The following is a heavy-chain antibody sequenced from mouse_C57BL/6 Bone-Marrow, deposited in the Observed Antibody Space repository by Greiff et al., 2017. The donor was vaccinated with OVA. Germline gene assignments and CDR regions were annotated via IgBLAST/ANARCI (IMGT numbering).Heavy chain of an antibody. V-gene: IGHV1-66*01. Sequence: QVQLKESGPELVKPGASVKISCKASGYSFTSYYIHWVKQRPGQGLEWIGWIYPGSGNTKYNEKFKGKATLTADTSSSTAYMQLSSLTSEDSAVYYCARHYSNIDYWGQGTTLTVSS. CDR1: GYSFTSYY. D-gene: IGHD2-5*01. CDR2: IYPGSGNT. CDR3: ARHYSNIDY. J-gene: IGHJ2*01.